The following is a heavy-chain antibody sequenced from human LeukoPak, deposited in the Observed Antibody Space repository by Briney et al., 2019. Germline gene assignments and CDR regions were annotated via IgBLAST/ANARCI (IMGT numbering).Heavy chain of an antibody. J-gene: IGHJ3*02. CDR3: ASFGVRDAFDI. D-gene: IGHD3-16*01. CDR1: GLTFDDYA. Sequence: GGSLRLSCAASGLTFDDYAMHWVRQAPGKGLEWVSGISWNSGSIGYADSVKGRFTISRDNAKNSLYLQMNSLRAEDTAVYYCASFGVRDAFDIWGQGTMVTVSS. V-gene: IGHV3-9*01. CDR2: ISWNSGSI.